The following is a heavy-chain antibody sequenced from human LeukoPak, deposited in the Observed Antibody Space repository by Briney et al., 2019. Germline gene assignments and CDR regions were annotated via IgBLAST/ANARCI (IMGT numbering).Heavy chain of an antibody. J-gene: IGHJ3*02. CDR1: GGSISSNNW. D-gene: IGHD2-2*01. CDR3: ARDGCSSTSCFHDAFDI. CDR2: IYHSGST. Sequence: PSETLSLTCAVSGGSISSNNWWSWVRQPPGKGLEWIGEIYHSGSTNYNPSLKSRVTMSVDTSKNQFSLKLSSVTAADTAVYYCARDGCSSTSCFHDAFDIWGQGTMVTVSS. V-gene: IGHV4-4*02.